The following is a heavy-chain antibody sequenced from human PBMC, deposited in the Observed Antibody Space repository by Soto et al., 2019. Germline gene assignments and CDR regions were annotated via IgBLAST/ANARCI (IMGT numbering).Heavy chain of an antibody. CDR1: GYPFTSYG. D-gene: IGHD6-19*01. CDR2: FSAYHGNT. Sequence: QVQLVQSGAEVKKPGASVKVSCKASGYPFTSYGISWVPKAPGQGLEWMGWFSAYHGNTNYAQKLQGRVTMTTATSTSTAYMELRGLRADDRAGHYCARGYSSGWFDYWGQGTLVTVSS. J-gene: IGHJ4*02. CDR3: ARGYSSGWFDY. V-gene: IGHV1-18*01.